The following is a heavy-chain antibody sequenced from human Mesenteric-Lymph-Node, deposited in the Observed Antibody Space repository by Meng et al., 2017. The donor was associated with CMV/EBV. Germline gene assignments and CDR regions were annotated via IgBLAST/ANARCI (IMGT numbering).Heavy chain of an antibody. CDR1: VDSVSSNRAA. J-gene: IGHJ4*02. CDR3: AGDEAERSNFDY. D-gene: IGHD5-24*01. V-gene: IGHV6-1*01. CDR2: TSFKSKWYH. Sequence: ISVDSVSSNRAAWGWIRQSPSRGLEWLGRTSFKSKWYHDYAVSVKGRVTINPDTSKNQFSLQLNSVTPEDTAVYFCAGDEAERSNFDYWGQGTLVTVSS.